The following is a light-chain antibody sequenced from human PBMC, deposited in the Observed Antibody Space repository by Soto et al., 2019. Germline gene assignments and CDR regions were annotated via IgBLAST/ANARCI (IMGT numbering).Light chain of an antibody. Sequence: DIVMTQSPDSLAVSLSERATINCTSSQNVLYSSNKNYLAWFQQKPGQPPKLLIYWASTRESGVPDRFSGSGSGTDFTLTISSLQAEDVAVYYCQQYYSTPWTFGQGTKVEIK. CDR2: WAS. CDR3: QQYYSTPWT. V-gene: IGKV4-1*01. J-gene: IGKJ1*01. CDR1: QNVLYSSNKNY.